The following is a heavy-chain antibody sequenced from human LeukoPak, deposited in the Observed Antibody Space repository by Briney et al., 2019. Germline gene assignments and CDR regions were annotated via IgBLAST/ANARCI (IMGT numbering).Heavy chain of an antibody. J-gene: IGHJ4*02. CDR1: GGSISSYY. D-gene: IGHD3-22*01. V-gene: IGHV4-59*12. CDR3: ATLYYYDSSGYVDY. Sequence: SETLSLTCTVSGGSISSYYWSWIRQPPGKGLEWIGYIYYSGSTNYNPSLKSRVTISVDTSKNQFSLKLSSVTAADTAVYYCATLYYYDSSGYVDYWGQGTLVTVSS. CDR2: IYYSGST.